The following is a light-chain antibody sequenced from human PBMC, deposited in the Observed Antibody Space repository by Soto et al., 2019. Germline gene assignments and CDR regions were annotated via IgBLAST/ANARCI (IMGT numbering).Light chain of an antibody. CDR3: TSYTATNCFLL. J-gene: IGLJ2*01. CDR2: EVN. CDR1: SSDIGNYNF. Sequence: QSALTQPPSASGSPGQSVTMSCSGTSSDIGNYNFISWYQQHPGKAPKLLIFEVNKRPSGVPDRFSGSKSGNTASLTVSGLQAEDEADYYCTSYTATNCFLLFGGGTKLTVL. V-gene: IGLV2-8*01.